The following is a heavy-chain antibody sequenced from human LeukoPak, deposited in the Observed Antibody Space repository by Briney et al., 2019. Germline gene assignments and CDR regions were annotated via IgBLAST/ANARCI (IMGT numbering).Heavy chain of an antibody. V-gene: IGHV3-7*03. Sequence: GGSLRLSCAASGFSVGSFWMNWVRQAPGKGLEWVANIKQDGNEKYYMDSVKGRFTISRDNAKNSLYLQMNSLRAEDTALYYCAKDITAGVLRYFDWLLGGAFDIWGQGTMVTVSS. D-gene: IGHD3-9*01. CDR1: GFSVGSFW. CDR2: IKQDGNEK. CDR3: AKDITAGVLRYFDWLLGGAFDI. J-gene: IGHJ3*02.